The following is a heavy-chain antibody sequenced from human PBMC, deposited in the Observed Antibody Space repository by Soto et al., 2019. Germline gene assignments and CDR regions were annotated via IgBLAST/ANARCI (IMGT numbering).Heavy chain of an antibody. D-gene: IGHD3-10*01. J-gene: IGHJ6*02. CDR1: WFTVTAHY. CDR3: ARSDPAYAYGLNV. Sequence: GVSLRLSCAASWFTVTAHYVAWVRQAPGRGLEWVSLIYSGGGKYYADSVKGRFTISRDTSEKTFYLQMNSLRSEDTAVYYCARSDPAYAYGLNVWGRGTTVTVSS. V-gene: IGHV3-53*01. CDR2: IYSGGGK.